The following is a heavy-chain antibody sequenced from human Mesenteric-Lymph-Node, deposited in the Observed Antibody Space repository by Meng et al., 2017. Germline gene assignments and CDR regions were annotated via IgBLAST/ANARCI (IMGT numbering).Heavy chain of an antibody. CDR3: ARGDYYGSGSYYDF. J-gene: IGHJ4*02. CDR1: GFTFTDYY. Sequence: ASVKVSCKASGFTFTDYYIYWMRQAPGQGLECMGRINPSIGGTTYAQKFQGRVTMTRDTSTSTIYMDLSSLRSEDTAVYYCARGDYYGSGSYYDFWGQGTLVTVSS. V-gene: IGHV1-2*06. CDR2: INPSIGGT. D-gene: IGHD3-10*01.